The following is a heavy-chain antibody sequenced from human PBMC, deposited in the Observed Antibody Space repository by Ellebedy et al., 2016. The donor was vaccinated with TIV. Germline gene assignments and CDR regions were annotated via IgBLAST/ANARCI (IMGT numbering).Heavy chain of an antibody. Sequence: PGGSLRLSCAASGFPFSNYAMSWVRQAPGKGLGWVSAISGSGGSTYYADSVKGRFSISRDNSKNTLYLQMNSLRAEDTAVYYCATPASAVAGDWFDSWGQGTLVTVSS. CDR3: ATPASAVAGDWFDS. J-gene: IGHJ5*01. CDR1: GFPFSNYA. CDR2: ISGSGGST. V-gene: IGHV3-23*01. D-gene: IGHD6-19*01.